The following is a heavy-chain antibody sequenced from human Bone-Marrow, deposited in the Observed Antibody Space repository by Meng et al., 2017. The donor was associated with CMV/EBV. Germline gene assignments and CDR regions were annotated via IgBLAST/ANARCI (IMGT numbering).Heavy chain of an antibody. V-gene: IGHV4-31*03. CDR1: GDSFNSGRYF. CDR2: VYSSGST. D-gene: IGHD3-16*01. CDR3: ARMTRSPSYWGGDYFDA. J-gene: IGHJ4*02. Sequence: LRLSCTVSGDSFNSGRYFWSWLRQQPEKGLELIAYVYSSGSTHYNPSLRSRVAISMDKSRSQFSLKVTPLTGTDTAVYFCARMTRSPSYWGGDYFDAWGQGTLVTVSS.